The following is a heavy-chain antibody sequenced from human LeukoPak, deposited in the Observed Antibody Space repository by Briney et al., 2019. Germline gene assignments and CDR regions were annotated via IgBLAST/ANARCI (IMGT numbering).Heavy chain of an antibody. V-gene: IGHV4-4*02. CDR3: AREGGPYRPLDY. J-gene: IGHJ4*02. CDR2: VNLQGST. CDR1: GGSITNTNY. Sequence: PSETLSLTCGVSGGSITNTNYWTWVRQPPGKGLEWIGEVNLQGSTNYNPSLMGRVAISVDMSENHISLQLTSVTAADTAVYYCAREGGPYRPLDYSGQGTLVTVSS.